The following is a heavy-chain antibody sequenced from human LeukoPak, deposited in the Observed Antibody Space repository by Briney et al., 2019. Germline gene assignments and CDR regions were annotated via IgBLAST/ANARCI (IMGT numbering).Heavy chain of an antibody. CDR3: ARASMVRGVIDAFDI. Sequence: ASVKVSCKASGYTFTGYYMHWVRQAPGQGLEWMGWINPNSGGTNYAQKLQGRVTMTRDTSISTAYMELSRLRSDDTAVYYCARASMVRGVIDAFDIWGQGTMVTVSS. CDR2: INPNSGGT. J-gene: IGHJ3*02. D-gene: IGHD3-10*01. CDR1: GYTFTGYY. V-gene: IGHV1-2*02.